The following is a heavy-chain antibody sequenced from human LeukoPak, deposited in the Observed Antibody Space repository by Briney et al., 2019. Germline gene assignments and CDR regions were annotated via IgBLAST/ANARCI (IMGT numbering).Heavy chain of an antibody. CDR3: AKTGERDY. CDR1: GFTFNNYW. Sequence: GGSLRLSCAASGFTFNNYWMSWVRQAPGKGLEWVANIKQDGSEKYYVDSVRGRFTISRDNAENSLYLQMNSLRDEDTAVYYCAKTGERDYWGRGTLVTVSS. D-gene: IGHD7-27*01. V-gene: IGHV3-7*01. J-gene: IGHJ4*02. CDR2: IKQDGSEK.